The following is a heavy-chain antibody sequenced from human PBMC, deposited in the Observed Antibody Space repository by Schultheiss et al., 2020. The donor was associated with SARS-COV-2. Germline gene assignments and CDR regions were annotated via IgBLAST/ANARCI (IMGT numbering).Heavy chain of an antibody. CDR2: ISYDGSNK. J-gene: IGHJ6*03. CDR1: GFTFSSYA. D-gene: IGHD2-8*02. V-gene: IGHV3-30*04. Sequence: GGSLRLSCAASGFTFSSYAMHWVRQAPGKGLEWVAVISYDGSNKYYADSVKGRFTISRDNSKNTLYLQMNSLRAEDMAVYYCARNSWFRHYYYYYMDVWGKGTTVTVSS. CDR3: ARNSWFRHYYYYYMDV.